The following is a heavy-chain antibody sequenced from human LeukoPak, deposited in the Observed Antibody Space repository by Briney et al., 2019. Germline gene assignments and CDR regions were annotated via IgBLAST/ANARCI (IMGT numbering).Heavy chain of an antibody. J-gene: IGHJ4*02. CDR2: IRYDGSNK. V-gene: IGHV3-30*02. CDR3: AKGPSGSSFDY. D-gene: IGHD1-26*01. Sequence: GGSLRLSCAASGFTFSSYGMHWVRQAPGKGLEWVAFIRYDGSNKYYADSVKGRFTISRDNSKNTLYLQVNSLRAEDTAVYYCAKGPSGSSFDYWGQGTLVTVSS. CDR1: GFTFSSYG.